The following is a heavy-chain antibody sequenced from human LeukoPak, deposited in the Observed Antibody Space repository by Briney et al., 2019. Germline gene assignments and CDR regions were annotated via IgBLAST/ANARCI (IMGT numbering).Heavy chain of an antibody. D-gene: IGHD3-10*01. CDR3: ARAKPKNMVRGLIMRRESRYYFDY. CDR2: IYSGKST. V-gene: IGHV3-66*01. Sequence: PGGSLRLSCAVSGFTVSSNYMSWVRQAPGKGLEWVSVIYSGKSTYYADSVKGRFTISRDNSKSTLYIQMNSLRAEDTAVYYCARAKPKNMVRGLIMRRESRYYFDYWGQGTLVTVSS. J-gene: IGHJ4*02. CDR1: GFTVSSNY.